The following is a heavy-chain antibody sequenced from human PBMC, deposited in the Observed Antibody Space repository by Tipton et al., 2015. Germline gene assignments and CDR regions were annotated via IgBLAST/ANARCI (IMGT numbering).Heavy chain of an antibody. CDR1: GGSVSSGCYY. CDR2: ISFSDTT. CDR3: ARDLEHGMDV. V-gene: IGHV4-61*01. Sequence: TLSLTCTVSGGSVSSGCYYWSWIRQPPGKGLEWIGYISFSDTTHYNPSLKSRITISLNTSKNQFSLKMSSVTAADTAVYFCARDLEHGMDVWGQGTTVTV. J-gene: IGHJ6*02.